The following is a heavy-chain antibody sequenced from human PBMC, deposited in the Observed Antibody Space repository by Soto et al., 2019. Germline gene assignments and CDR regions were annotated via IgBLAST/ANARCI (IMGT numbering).Heavy chain of an antibody. J-gene: IGHJ5*02. Sequence: ASVKGSCKASGGTFSSYAISWVRQTPGQGLEWMGGIIPIFGTANYAQKFQGRVTITADESTSTAYMELSSLRSDDTAVYYCARDSSGIDFDPWGQGTLVTVSS. CDR2: IIPIFGTA. CDR3: ARDSSGIDFDP. D-gene: IGHD6-13*01. V-gene: IGHV1-69*01. CDR1: GGTFSSYA.